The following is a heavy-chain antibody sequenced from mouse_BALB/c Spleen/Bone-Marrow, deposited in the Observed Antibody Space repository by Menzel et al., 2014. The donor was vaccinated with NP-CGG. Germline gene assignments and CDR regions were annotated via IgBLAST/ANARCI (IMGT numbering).Heavy chain of an antibody. V-gene: IGHV1-61*01. J-gene: IGHJ2*01. Sequence: VQLQQSGAELVRPGTPVKLSCKASGYTFTSYWMNWVKQRPGRGLEWIGRIDPPDSETHYNQKFKDKATLTVDKSSSTAYIQLSSLTSEDSAVYYCARWGAYFDYWGQGTTLTVSS. CDR2: IDPPDSET. CDR3: ARWGAYFDY. CDR1: GYTFTSYW.